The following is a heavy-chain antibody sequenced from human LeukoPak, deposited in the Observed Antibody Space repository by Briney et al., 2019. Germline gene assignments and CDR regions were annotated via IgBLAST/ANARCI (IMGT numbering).Heavy chain of an antibody. CDR3: ATNYGDYVNRFDP. CDR1: GFTFRSYA. D-gene: IGHD4-17*01. Sequence: GGSLRLSCAVSGFTFRSYAMSWVRQAPGQGLELVSSISASGSSTYYAESVKGRFTIYRDNSKNTVSLQMNSLRAEDTAIYYCATNYGDYVNRFDPWGQGTLVTVSS. CDR2: ISASGSST. J-gene: IGHJ5*02. V-gene: IGHV3-23*01.